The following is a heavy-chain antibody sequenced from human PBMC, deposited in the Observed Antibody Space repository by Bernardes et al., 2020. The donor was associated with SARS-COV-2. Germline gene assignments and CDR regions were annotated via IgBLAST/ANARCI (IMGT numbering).Heavy chain of an antibody. CDR2: ISAYNGNT. Sequence: ASVKVSCKASGYTFTSYGISWVRQAPGQGLEWMGWISAYNGNTNYAQKLQGRVTMTTDTSTSTAYMELRSLRSDDTAVYYCARERIGDYDSSGYYRYFDLWGRGTLVTVSS. CDR3: ARERIGDYDSSGYYRYFDL. CDR1: GYTFTSYG. D-gene: IGHD3-22*01. V-gene: IGHV1-18*01. J-gene: IGHJ2*01.